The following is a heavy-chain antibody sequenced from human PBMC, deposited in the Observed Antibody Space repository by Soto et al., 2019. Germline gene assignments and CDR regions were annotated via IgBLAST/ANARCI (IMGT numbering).Heavy chain of an antibody. J-gene: IGHJ5*02. CDR2: IIPIFGTA. Sequence: SVKVSCKASGGTFSSYAISWVRQAPGQGLEWMGGIIPIFGTANFAQKFQGRVTITADESTSTAYMELSSLRSEDTAVYYCARVTTVTTYWFDPWGQGTLVTVSS. V-gene: IGHV1-69*13. D-gene: IGHD4-17*01. CDR1: GGTFSSYA. CDR3: ARVTTVTTYWFDP.